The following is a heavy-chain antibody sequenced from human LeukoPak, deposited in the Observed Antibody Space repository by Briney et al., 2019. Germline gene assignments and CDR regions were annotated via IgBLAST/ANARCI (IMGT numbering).Heavy chain of an antibody. CDR1: GFSFSGSY. CDR3: ARLGYCSGGSCYLDDYYYYYMDV. V-gene: IGHV3-11*06. Sequence: GGSLRLSCAASGFSFSGSYMSWIRQAPGKGLEWVSYISGSSNDINYADSVKGRFTVSRDNTKNSLFLQMNSLRAEDTAVYYCARLGYCSGGSCYLDDYYYYYMDVWGKGTTVTVSS. J-gene: IGHJ6*03. CDR2: ISGSSNDI. D-gene: IGHD2-15*01.